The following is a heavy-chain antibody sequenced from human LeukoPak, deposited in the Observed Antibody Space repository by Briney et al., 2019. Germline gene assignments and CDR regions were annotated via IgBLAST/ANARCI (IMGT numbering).Heavy chain of an antibody. V-gene: IGHV3-20*04. CDR2: INWSATRI. CDR1: GFTFDDYG. Sequence: GGSLRLSCAASGFTFDDYGMSWVRQAPGKGLEWVSGINWSATRIGYADSVKGRFTISRDNAKNSLYLQMNSLRAEDTALYYCARGGDSSGYCDYWGQGTLVTVSS. D-gene: IGHD3-22*01. CDR3: ARGGDSSGYCDY. J-gene: IGHJ4*02.